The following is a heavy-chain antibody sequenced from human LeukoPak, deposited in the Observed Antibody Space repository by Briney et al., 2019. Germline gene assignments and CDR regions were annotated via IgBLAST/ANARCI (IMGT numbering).Heavy chain of an antibody. D-gene: IGHD6-19*01. Sequence: GRSLRLSYAASGFTFSSYAMHWVRQAPGKGLEWVAVISYDGSSKYYADSVKGRFTISRDNSKNTLYLQMNCLRAEDTAVYYCARDSSGWYAGSFDYWGQGTLVTVSS. V-gene: IGHV3-30*04. CDR3: ARDSSGWYAGSFDY. CDR2: ISYDGSSK. J-gene: IGHJ4*02. CDR1: GFTFSSYA.